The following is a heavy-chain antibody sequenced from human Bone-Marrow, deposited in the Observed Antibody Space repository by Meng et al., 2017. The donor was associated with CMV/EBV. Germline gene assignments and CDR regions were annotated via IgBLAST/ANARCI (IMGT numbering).Heavy chain of an antibody. Sequence: ASVKVSCKASGYTFTSYYMHWVRPAPGQGLEWMGIINPSGGSTSYAQKFQDRVTLTRDTSTSTVYMELSSLRSEDTAVFYCARSLPGPKVEVVPAAKSTYYYYYGMTVWAKGPT. D-gene: IGHD2-2*01. CDR1: GYTFTSYY. CDR2: INPSGGST. V-gene: IGHV1-46*01. CDR3: ARSLPGPKVEVVPAAKSTYYYYYGMTV. J-gene: IGHJ6*04.